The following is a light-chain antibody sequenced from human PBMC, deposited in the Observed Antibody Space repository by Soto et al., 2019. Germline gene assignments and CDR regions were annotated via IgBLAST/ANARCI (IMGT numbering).Light chain of an antibody. CDR3: QQYYSSAPT. V-gene: IGKV1-5*01. CDR2: DAS. CDR1: QNISVW. J-gene: IGKJ2*01. Sequence: DIQMTQSPSTLSASVGDGVTITCRASQNISVWLAWYQQRPGKAPQFLIDDASSLETGVPSRFSGSGSGTEFTLTIRSLQPDDFATYYCQQYYSSAPTFGQGTKLEIK.